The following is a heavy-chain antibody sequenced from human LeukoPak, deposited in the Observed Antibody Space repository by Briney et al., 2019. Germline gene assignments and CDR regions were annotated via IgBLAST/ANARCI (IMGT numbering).Heavy chain of an antibody. CDR2: IKQDGSEK. J-gene: IGHJ4*02. V-gene: IGHV3-7*01. CDR3: ARVAHTPMIVVAQEIDY. CDR1: GFTFSSYW. Sequence: GGSQRLSCAASGFTFSSYWMSWVRQAPGKGLEWVANIKQDGSEKYYVDSVKGRFTISRDNAKNSLYLQMNSLRAEDTAVYYCARVAHTPMIVVAQEIDYWGQGTLVTVSS. D-gene: IGHD3-22*01.